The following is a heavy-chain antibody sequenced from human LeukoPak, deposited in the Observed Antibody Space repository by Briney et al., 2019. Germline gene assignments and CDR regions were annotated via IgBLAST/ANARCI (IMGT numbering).Heavy chain of an antibody. J-gene: IGHJ4*02. CDR2: IIPIFGTA. CDR3: ARADTAMVYFDY. D-gene: IGHD5-18*01. CDR1: GGTFSSYA. V-gene: IGHV1-69*13. Sequence: SVKVSCKASGGTFSSYAISWVRQAPGQGLEWMGGIIPIFGTANYAQKFQGRVTITADESTSTAYMELSSLRSEDTAVYYCARADTAMVYFDYWGQGTLVTVSS.